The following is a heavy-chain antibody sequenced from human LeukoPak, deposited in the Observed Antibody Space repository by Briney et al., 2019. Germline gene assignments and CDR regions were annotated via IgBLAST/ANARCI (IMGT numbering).Heavy chain of an antibody. D-gene: IGHD3-10*01. V-gene: IGHV3-23*01. CDR3: AKDRLPMVRGVTTIFDY. CDR2: ISGSGGST. J-gene: IGHJ4*02. Sequence: GGSLRLSCAAPGFTFSSYAMSWVRQAPGKGLEWVSAISGSGGSTYYADSVKGRFTISRDNSKNTLYLQMNSLRAEDTAVYYCAKDRLPMVRGVTTIFDYWGQGTLVTVSS. CDR1: GFTFSSYA.